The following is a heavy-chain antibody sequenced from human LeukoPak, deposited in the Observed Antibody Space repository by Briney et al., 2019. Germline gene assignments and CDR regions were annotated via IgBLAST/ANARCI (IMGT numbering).Heavy chain of an antibody. D-gene: IGHD3-3*01. CDR3: ARGEGYDFWSGYQIDH. J-gene: IGHJ4*02. Sequence: SETLSLTCAVHGGSFSGYYWSWIRQPPGKGLEWIGEINQSGSTNYNPSLKSRVTISVDTSKNQFSLKLSSVTAADTAVYYCARGEGYDFWSGYQIDHWGQGTLVTVSS. V-gene: IGHV4-34*01. CDR2: INQSGST. CDR1: GGSFSGYY.